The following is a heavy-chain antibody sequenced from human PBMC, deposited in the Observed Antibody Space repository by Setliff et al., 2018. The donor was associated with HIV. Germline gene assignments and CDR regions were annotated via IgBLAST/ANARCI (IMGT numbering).Heavy chain of an antibody. J-gene: IGHJ4*02. Sequence: GGSLRLSCAASGFTFSNYNMNWVRQAPGKGLEWVSSISSSGYMHYADSVKGRFTISRDNAKNSLYLQMNSLRAEDTAVYYCARDLGYTYGHFDYWGQGTLVTVSS. CDR1: GFTFSNYN. D-gene: IGHD5-18*01. CDR3: ARDLGYTYGHFDY. V-gene: IGHV3-21*01. CDR2: ISSSGYM.